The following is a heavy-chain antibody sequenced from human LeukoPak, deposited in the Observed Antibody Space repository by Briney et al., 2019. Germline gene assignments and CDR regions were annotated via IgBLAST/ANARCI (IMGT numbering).Heavy chain of an antibody. D-gene: IGHD2-15*01. Sequence: SVKVSCKASGGTFSSYAISWVRQAPGQGLEWMGGMIPIFGTANYAQKFQGRVAITADGSTSTAYMELSSLRSEDTAVYYCARGRGYCSGGSCYSHYYYMDVWGKGTTVTISS. CDR3: ARGRGYCSGGSCYSHYYYMDV. V-gene: IGHV1-69*13. CDR1: GGTFSSYA. J-gene: IGHJ6*03. CDR2: MIPIFGTA.